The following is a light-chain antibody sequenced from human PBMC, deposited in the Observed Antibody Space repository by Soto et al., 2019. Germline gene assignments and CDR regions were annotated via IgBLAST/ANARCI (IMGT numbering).Light chain of an antibody. Sequence: QSVLTQPASVSGSPGQSITISCTGTSSDVGGYVFVSWYQQHPGKAPKLIIYEVSNRPSGVSHRFSGSKSGNTASLTISGLQAEDEADYYCHSYTSSTTLGVFGGGTKVTVL. V-gene: IGLV2-14*01. J-gene: IGLJ2*01. CDR1: SSDVGGYVF. CDR3: HSYTSSTTLGV. CDR2: EVS.